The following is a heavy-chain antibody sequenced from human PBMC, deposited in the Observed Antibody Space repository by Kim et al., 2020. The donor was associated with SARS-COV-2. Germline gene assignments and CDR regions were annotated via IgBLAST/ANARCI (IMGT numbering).Heavy chain of an antibody. CDR1: GGSISSGDYY. CDR2: IYYSGST. D-gene: IGHD3-3*01. CDR3: ARGSIFGGVIILGDY. J-gene: IGHJ4*02. Sequence: SETLSLTCTVSGGSISSGDYYWSWIRQPPGKGLEWIGYIYYSGSTYYNPSLKSRVTISVDTSKNQFSLKLSSVTAADTAVYYCARGSIFGGVIILGDYWGQGTLVTVSS. V-gene: IGHV4-30-4*01.